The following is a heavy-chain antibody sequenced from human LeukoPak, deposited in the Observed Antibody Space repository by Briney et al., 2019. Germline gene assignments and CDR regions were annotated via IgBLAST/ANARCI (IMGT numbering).Heavy chain of an antibody. J-gene: IGHJ6*02. CDR3: ARAPPYYYDSRGFHYERGNFYYGMDV. CDR2: ISGSGGTT. Sequence: GGSLRLSCAASGFTFNNYAMNWVRQAPGKGLEWVSVISGSGGTTYYADSVQGRFTICRDNSDNTLYLQMKSLRADDTAVYYCARAPPYYYDSRGFHYERGNFYYGMDVWGQGTTVTVSS. D-gene: IGHD3-22*01. V-gene: IGHV3-23*01. CDR1: GFTFNNYA.